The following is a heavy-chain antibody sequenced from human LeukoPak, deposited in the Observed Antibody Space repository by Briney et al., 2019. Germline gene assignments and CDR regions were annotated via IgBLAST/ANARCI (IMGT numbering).Heavy chain of an antibody. J-gene: IGHJ6*04. D-gene: IGHD2-15*01. CDR2: ISYDVSNK. Sequence: GGSLRLSCVVSGLTFSSYGMHWVRQAPAKGREWVAVISYDVSNKYYADSVKGRFTISRDNSKNTLYLQMNSLRAEDSAVFYCAKDAPPCSGGSCYSGYYFYGMDVWGKGTTVTVSS. CDR1: GLTFSSYG. V-gene: IGHV3-30*18. CDR3: AKDAPPCSGGSCYSGYYFYGMDV.